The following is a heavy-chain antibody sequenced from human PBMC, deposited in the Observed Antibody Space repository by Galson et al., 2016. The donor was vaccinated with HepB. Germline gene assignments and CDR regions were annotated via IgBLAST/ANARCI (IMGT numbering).Heavy chain of an antibody. CDR2: IKQDGSEK. Sequence: SLRLSCAASGFTFSSYWMSWVRQAPGKGLEWLANIKQDGSEKYYVDSVRGRFTISRDNAMNSLYLHMSSLRAEDTALYYCTRTISATPGIDWGQGTLVTVSS. J-gene: IGHJ4*02. V-gene: IGHV3-7*04. D-gene: IGHD6-13*01. CDR3: TRTISATPGID. CDR1: GFTFSSYW.